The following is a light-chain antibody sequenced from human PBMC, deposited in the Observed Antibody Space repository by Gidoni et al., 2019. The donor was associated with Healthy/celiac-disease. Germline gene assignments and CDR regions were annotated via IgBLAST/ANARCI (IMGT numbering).Light chain of an antibody. Sequence: ALTQSSGTLSLSIGERATLSCRASQSVSSSYLAWYQKKPGQAPRLLIYGASSRATGIPDRFSGSWSRTDFTLTISRLEPEDVAVYYCQQYGSSPFTFGPGTKVDIK. V-gene: IGKV3-20*01. CDR3: QQYGSSPFT. CDR1: QSVSSSY. CDR2: GAS. J-gene: IGKJ3*01.